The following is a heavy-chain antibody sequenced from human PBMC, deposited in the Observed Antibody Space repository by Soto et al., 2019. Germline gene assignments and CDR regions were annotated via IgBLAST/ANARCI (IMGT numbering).Heavy chain of an antibody. CDR1: GGSISSSSYY. J-gene: IGHJ5*02. CDR3: ARSGFSIAASGVNWFYX. V-gene: IGHV4-39*01. CDR2: IYYSGST. D-gene: IGHD6-6*01. Sequence: LFLTCTVSGGSISSSSYYWCWIRQPPGKGLELIGSIYYSGSTYYNPSPKSRVTISVDTSKNQFSLKLSSVTAADTAVYYCARSGFSIAASGVNWFYXWGQGTLVTVSX.